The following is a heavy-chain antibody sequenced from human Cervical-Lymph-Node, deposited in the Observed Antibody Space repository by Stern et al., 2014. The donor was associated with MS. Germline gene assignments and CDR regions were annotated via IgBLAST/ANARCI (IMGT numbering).Heavy chain of an antibody. CDR2: IYYIGST. CDR1: GDSISSGDNY. CDR3: ARGESSRFYYYFDY. V-gene: IGHV4-30-4*01. J-gene: IGHJ4*02. D-gene: IGHD3-22*01. Sequence: VQLVESGPGLVKPSQTLSLTCNVSGDSISSGDNYWSWIRQSQGKGLEWIGYIYYIGSTFYNPSLKSRVTISVDTSQNQFSLSLSSVTAADTAVYYCARGESSRFYYYFDYWGQGNLVTVSS.